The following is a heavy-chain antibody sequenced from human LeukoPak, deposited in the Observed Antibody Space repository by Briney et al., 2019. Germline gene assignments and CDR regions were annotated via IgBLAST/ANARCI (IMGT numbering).Heavy chain of an antibody. D-gene: IGHD2-2*02. J-gene: IGHJ4*02. Sequence: ASVKASCKASGGTFSSYAISWVRQAPGQGLEWMGGIIPIFGTANYAQKFQGRVTITADESTSTAYMELSSLRSEDTAVYYCASSRLGYCSSTSCYTGDYWGQGTLVTVSS. CDR3: ASSRLGYCSSTSCYTGDY. CDR2: IIPIFGTA. V-gene: IGHV1-69*13. CDR1: GGTFSSYA.